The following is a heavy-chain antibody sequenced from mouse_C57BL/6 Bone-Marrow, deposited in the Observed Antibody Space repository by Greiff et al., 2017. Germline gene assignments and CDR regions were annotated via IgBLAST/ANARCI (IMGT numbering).Heavy chain of an antibody. CDR3: ARGGYGCYAMDY. V-gene: IGHV1-55*01. Sequence: VQLQQPGAELVKPGASVKMSCKASGYTFTSYWITWVKQRPGQGLEWIGDIYPGSGSTNYNEKFKSKATLTVDTSSSTAYMQLSSRTSEDSAVYYCARGGYGCYAMDYWGQGTSVTVSS. CDR1: GYTFTSYW. CDR2: IYPGSGST. D-gene: IGHD3-1*01. J-gene: IGHJ4*01.